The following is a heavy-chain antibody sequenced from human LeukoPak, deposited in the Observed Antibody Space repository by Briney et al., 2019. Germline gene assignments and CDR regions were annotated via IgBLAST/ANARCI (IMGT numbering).Heavy chain of an antibody. J-gene: IGHJ4*02. D-gene: IGHD4-17*01. V-gene: IGHV3-21*01. CDR2: ISSSSSYI. CDR1: GFTFSSDS. Sequence: GGSLRLSCAASGFTFSSDSMNWVRQAPGKGLEWVSSISSSSSYIYYADSVKGRFTISRDNAKNSLYLQMNSLRAEDTAVYYCARDDYGGNPGGYWGQGTLVTVSS. CDR3: ARDDYGGNPGGY.